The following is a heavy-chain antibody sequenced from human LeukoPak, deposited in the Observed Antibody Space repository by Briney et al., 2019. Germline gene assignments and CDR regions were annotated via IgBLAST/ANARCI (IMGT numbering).Heavy chain of an antibody. CDR3: GRVDTAMVNYYYHYYMDV. CDR2: IIPIFGTA. Sequence: PGASVKVSCKASGGTFSSYAISWVRQAPGQGLEWMGGIIPIFGTANYARKFQGRVTITADESTSTAYMELSSLRSEDTAVYYCGRVDTAMVNYYYHYYMDVWGKGTTVTVSS. V-gene: IGHV1-69*13. D-gene: IGHD5-18*01. CDR1: GGTFSSYA. J-gene: IGHJ6*03.